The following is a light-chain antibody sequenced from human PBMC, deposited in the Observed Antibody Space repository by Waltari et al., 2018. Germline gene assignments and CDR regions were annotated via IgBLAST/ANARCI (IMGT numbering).Light chain of an antibody. J-gene: IGLJ1*01. Sequence: QSALTQPRSVSGSPGQSVTISCTGNSSDVGGYDSVSWYQQQPGKATKLMLCDVNKRPSGVPERRAGSMSGNTSFLTISGLQGEDEAYYYCCSFAGSPPYVFGTGTKVTVL. CDR1: SSDVGGYDS. CDR3: CSFAGSPPYV. V-gene: IGLV2-11*01. CDR2: DVN.